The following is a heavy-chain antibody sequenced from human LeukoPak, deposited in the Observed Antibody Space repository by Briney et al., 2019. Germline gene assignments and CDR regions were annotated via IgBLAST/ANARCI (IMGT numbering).Heavy chain of an antibody. D-gene: IGHD4/OR15-4a*01. CDR1: GGSISSGDYY. Sequence: SQTLSLTCTVSGGSISSGDYYWSWIRQPPGKGLEWIGYIYYSGRTYYNTSLKRRVIVSVDTSKNQFSLKLSSVTAADTAVYYCARSPSRWGAKGVYYDCWGQGTLVTVSS. CDR3: ARSPSRWGAKGVYYDC. V-gene: IGHV4-30-4*01. J-gene: IGHJ4*02. CDR2: IYYSGRT.